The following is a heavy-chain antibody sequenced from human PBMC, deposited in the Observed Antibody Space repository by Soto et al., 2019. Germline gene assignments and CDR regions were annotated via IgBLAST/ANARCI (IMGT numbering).Heavy chain of an antibody. D-gene: IGHD3-22*01. CDR3: ARGWGYDSTDYYYAY. Sequence: QVQLVQSGAEVRKPGSSVRVSCKASGGSFNRHTISWVRQAPGQGLEWMGGIIPIFGTANHAQKFHGRVTIIADESTSTVSRELSSLRSDDTAIYYCARGWGYDSTDYYYAYWGQGTLVIVSS. CDR2: IIPIFGTA. V-gene: IGHV1-69*01. J-gene: IGHJ4*02. CDR1: GGSFNRHT.